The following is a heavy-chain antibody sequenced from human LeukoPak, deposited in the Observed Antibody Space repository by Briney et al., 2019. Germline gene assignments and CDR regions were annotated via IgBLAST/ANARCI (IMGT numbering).Heavy chain of an antibody. D-gene: IGHD7-27*01. J-gene: IGHJ4*02. CDR3: ARARGRAANWQD. CDR1: GGSISSSSYY. Sequence: SETLSLTCTVSGGSISSSSYYWGWIRQPPGKGLEWIGSIYYSGSTYYNPSLKSRVTISVDTSKNQFSLKLSSVTAADTAVYYCARARGRAANWQDWGQGTLVTVSS. CDR2: IYYSGST. V-gene: IGHV4-39*07.